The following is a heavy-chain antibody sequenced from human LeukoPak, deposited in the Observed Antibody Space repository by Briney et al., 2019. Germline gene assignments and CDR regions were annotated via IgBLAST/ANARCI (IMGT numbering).Heavy chain of an antibody. Sequence: SETLSLTCTVSGGSISSSSYYWGWICQPPGKGLEWIGSIYYSGSTYYNPSLKSRVTISVDTSKNQFSLKLSSVTAADTAVYYCARLGCSSTSCYWGYFDYWGQGTLVTVSS. V-gene: IGHV4-39*01. J-gene: IGHJ4*02. CDR3: ARLGCSSTSCYWGYFDY. CDR2: IYYSGST. CDR1: GGSISSSSYY. D-gene: IGHD2-2*01.